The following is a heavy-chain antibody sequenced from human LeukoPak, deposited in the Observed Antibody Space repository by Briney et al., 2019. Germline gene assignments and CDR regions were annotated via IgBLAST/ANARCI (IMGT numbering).Heavy chain of an antibody. CDR3: AKDIPSSSWYLGY. Sequence: GGSLRLSCAASGFTFSSSGMHWVRQAPGKGLEWVALIRSDGSNKYYADSVKGRFTVSRDNSKDTPYLQMNSLRPDNTAVYYCAKDIPSSSWYLGYWGQGTLVTVSS. D-gene: IGHD6-13*01. J-gene: IGHJ4*02. CDR2: IRSDGSNK. V-gene: IGHV3-30*02. CDR1: GFTFSSSG.